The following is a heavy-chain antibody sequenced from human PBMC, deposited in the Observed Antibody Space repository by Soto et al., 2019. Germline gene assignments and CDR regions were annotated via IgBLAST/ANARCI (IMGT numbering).Heavy chain of an antibody. J-gene: IGHJ3*02. V-gene: IGHV1-46*01. CDR3: ARVRYYYDSSGYTVDAFDI. CDR1: GYTFTSYY. CDR2: INPSGGST. Sequence: ASVKVSCKASGYTFTSYYMHWVRQAPGQGLEWMGIINPSGGSTSYAQKFQGRVTMTRDTSTSTVYMELSSLRSEDTAVYYCARVRYYYDSSGYTVDAFDIWGQGAMVTVSS. D-gene: IGHD3-22*01.